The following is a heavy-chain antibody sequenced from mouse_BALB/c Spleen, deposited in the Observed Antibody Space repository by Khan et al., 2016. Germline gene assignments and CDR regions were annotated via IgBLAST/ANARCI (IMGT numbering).Heavy chain of an antibody. Sequence: QVQLQQPGTELPRPGASVKLSCKASGYTFTDYYLHWVKQRTGQGLAGIGEIFPGSGSTYYNEEFKGKSSLTADTPSSTAYMPLSSLTPEDSADYFCARSYYGYFAMVCWGQGASVTVSS. D-gene: IGHD1-2*01. CDR3: ARSYYGYFAMVC. V-gene: IGHV1-77*01. CDR1: GYTFTDYY. CDR2: IFPGSGST. J-gene: IGHJ4*01.